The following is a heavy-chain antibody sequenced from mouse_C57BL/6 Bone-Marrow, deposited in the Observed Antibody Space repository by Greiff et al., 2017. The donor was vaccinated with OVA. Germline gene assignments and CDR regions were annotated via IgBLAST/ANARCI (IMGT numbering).Heavy chain of an antibody. D-gene: IGHD2-2*01. CDR1: GYTFTSYW. CDR3: ARWYLLWLRRPWFAY. Sequence: QVQLQQPGAELVKPGASVKLSCKASGYTFTSYWMHWVKQRPGQGLEWIGMIHPNSGSTNYNEKFKSKATLTVDKSSSTAYMQLSSLTSEDSAVYYCARWYLLWLRRPWFAYWGQGTLVTVSA. J-gene: IGHJ3*01. V-gene: IGHV1-64*01. CDR2: IHPNSGST.